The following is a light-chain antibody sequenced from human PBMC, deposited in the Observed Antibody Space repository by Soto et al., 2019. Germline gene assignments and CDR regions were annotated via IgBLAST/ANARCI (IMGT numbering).Light chain of an antibody. J-gene: IGLJ1*01. Sequence: QSVLTQPPSASGTPGQTVTISCSISSPNVGTNPVAWYQQLPGTASKLLIYTNSQRPLGVPVRFSGSKSGTSASLAISGLQSEDEGDYYCATWDDNVYVFGTGTKLTVL. CDR3: ATWDDNVYV. V-gene: IGLV1-44*01. CDR2: TNS. CDR1: SPNVGTNP.